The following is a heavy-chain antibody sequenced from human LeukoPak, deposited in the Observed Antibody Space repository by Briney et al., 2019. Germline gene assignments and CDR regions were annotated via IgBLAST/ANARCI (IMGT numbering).Heavy chain of an antibody. J-gene: IGHJ4*02. CDR3: ARDLRPYYYDSSGYYQLNDY. D-gene: IGHD3-22*01. CDR2: ISAYNGNT. V-gene: IGHV1-18*01. Sequence: ASVKVSCKASGYTFTSYGISWVRQAPGQGLEWMGWISAYNGNTNYAQKLQGRVTMTTDTSTSTAYMELRSLRSDDTAVYYCARDLRPYYYDSSGYYQLNDYWGQGTLVTVSS. CDR1: GYTFTSYG.